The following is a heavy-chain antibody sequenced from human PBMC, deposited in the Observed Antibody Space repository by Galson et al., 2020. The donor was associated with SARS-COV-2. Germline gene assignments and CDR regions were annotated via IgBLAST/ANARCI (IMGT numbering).Heavy chain of an antibody. D-gene: IGHD6-13*01. CDR3: ARGHSSSYHQWFDY. Sequence: ETSETLSLTCTVSGDSINSDYWSWVRQPAGKGLEWIGHVHISGDTKYNPSLNSRLTMSIDTSKKQFSLNLRSVTAADTAVYYCARGHSSSYHQWFDYWGLGTLVTVSS. J-gene: IGHJ4*02. CDR2: VHISGDT. V-gene: IGHV4-4*07. CDR1: GDSINSDY.